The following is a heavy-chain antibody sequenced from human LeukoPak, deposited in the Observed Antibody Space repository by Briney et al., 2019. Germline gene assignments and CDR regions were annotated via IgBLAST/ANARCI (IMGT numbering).Heavy chain of an antibody. D-gene: IGHD6-13*01. Sequence: ASVKVSCKASGYTFTGYYMHCVRQAPGQGLEWMGWINPNSGGTNYAQKFQGRVTMTRDTSISTAYMELSRLRSDDTAVYYCASVFWYSSSWSFDYWGQGTLVTVSS. CDR1: GYTFTGYY. V-gene: IGHV1-2*02. CDR3: ASVFWYSSSWSFDY. CDR2: INPNSGGT. J-gene: IGHJ4*02.